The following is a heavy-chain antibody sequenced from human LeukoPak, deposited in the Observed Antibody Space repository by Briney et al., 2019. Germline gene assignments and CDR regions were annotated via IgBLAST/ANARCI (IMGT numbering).Heavy chain of an antibody. Sequence: GASVKVSCKASGYTFTSYDINWVRQATGQGLEWMGWMNINSGNTGYAQKFQGRVTMTRNTSISTAYMEVSSLRSEDTAVYYCARDMDSSGYYYSAFDIWGQGTMVTVSS. V-gene: IGHV1-8*01. D-gene: IGHD3-22*01. CDR3: ARDMDSSGYYYSAFDI. CDR2: MNINSGNT. CDR1: GYTFTSYD. J-gene: IGHJ3*02.